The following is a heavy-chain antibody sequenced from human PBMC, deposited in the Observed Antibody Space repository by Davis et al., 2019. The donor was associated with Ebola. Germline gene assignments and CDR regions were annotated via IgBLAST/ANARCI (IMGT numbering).Heavy chain of an antibody. Sequence: GESLKISCAASGFTFSNYAMNWVRQAPGKGLEWVSAISGSGGSTYYADSVKGRFTISRDNSKNTLYLQMNSLRAEDTAVYYCARHDYGDSHFDYWGQGTLVTVSS. V-gene: IGHV3-23*01. CDR1: GFTFSNYA. CDR3: ARHDYGDSHFDY. J-gene: IGHJ4*02. D-gene: IGHD4-17*01. CDR2: ISGSGGST.